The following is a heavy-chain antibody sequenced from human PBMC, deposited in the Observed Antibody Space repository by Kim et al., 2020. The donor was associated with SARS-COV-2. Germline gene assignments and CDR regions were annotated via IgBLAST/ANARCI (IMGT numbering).Heavy chain of an antibody. CDR3: ARAGAHMVRGVIITQGGMDV. Sequence: GGSLRLSCATSGFTFSDHYMDWVRQAPGKGLEWVGRTRDKTNSYTTEYAASVKGRFIISRDDSKNSLYLQMNSLKTEDTAVYYCARAGAHMVRGVIITQGGMDVWGQGTTVTVSS. CDR2: TRDKTNSYTT. J-gene: IGHJ6*02. V-gene: IGHV3-72*01. D-gene: IGHD3-10*01. CDR1: GFTFSDHY.